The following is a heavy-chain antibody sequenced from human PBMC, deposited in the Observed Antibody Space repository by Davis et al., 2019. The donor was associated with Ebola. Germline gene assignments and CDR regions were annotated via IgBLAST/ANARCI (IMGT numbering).Heavy chain of an antibody. D-gene: IGHD2-8*01. Sequence: SGPPLVNPTQTLTLICTFSGFSLRTRGMGVGWIRQPPGKALECLGLIFCDDDRRYSPSLKSRLTITKDTSKNQVVLTMTNMDPADTATYYCTRLAYTNGWFYFDSWGQGSLVTVSS. CDR2: IFCDDDR. CDR3: TRLAYTNGWFYFDS. CDR1: GFSLRTRGMG. V-gene: IGHV2-5*02. J-gene: IGHJ4*02.